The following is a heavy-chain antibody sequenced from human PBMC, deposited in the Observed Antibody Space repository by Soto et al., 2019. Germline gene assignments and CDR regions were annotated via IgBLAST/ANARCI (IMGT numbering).Heavy chain of an antibody. J-gene: IGHJ4*02. V-gene: IGHV3-23*01. CDR2: ISGSGGST. Sequence: EVQLLESGGGLVQPGGSLRLSCAASGFTFTGYAMSWVRQAPGKGLEWVSGISGSGGSTYSADSVEGRFTISRDNSKNTLYLHVSSRRAEDTAIYYCAKDLQETAMGAGEFDYWGQGTLVTVSS. CDR1: GFTFTGYA. CDR3: AKDLQETAMGAGEFDY. D-gene: IGHD5-18*01.